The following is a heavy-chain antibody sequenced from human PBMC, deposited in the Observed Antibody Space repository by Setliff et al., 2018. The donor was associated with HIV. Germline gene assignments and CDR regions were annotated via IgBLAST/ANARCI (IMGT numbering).Heavy chain of an antibody. CDR2: ISIYNGKT. Sequence: VASVKVSCKASAYTFTRYGISWVRQAAGQGLEWMGWISIYNGKTKYAQKFQGRVTMTTDTSTTTAYMELRSLTSDDTAVYYCARDGEYSGSPLDFYYRGMDVWGQGTTVTVS. CDR1: AYTFTRYG. CDR3: ARDGEYSGSPLDFYYRGMDV. D-gene: IGHD1-26*01. V-gene: IGHV1-18*01. J-gene: IGHJ6*02.